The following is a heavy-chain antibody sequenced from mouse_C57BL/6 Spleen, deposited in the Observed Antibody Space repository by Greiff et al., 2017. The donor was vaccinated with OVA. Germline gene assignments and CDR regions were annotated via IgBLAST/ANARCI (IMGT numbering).Heavy chain of an antibody. Sequence: EVQVVESGGGLVKPGGSLKLSCAASGFTFSDYGMHWVRQAPEKGLEWVAYISSGSSTIYYADTVKGRFTISRDNAKNTLFLQMTSLRSEDTAMYCCARAHYYDYDGYAMDYWGQETSVTVSS. V-gene: IGHV5-17*01. CDR1: GFTFSDYG. CDR3: ARAHYYDYDGYAMDY. J-gene: IGHJ4*01. D-gene: IGHD2-4*01. CDR2: ISSGSSTI.